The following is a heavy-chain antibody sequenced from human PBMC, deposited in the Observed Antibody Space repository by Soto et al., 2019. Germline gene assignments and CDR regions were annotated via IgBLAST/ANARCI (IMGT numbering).Heavy chain of an antibody. Sequence: AASVKVSCKASGYTFTGYYMHWVRQAPGQGLEWMGWINPNSGGTNYAQKFQGRVTMTRDTSISTAYMELSRLRSDDTAVYYCARSSYYDSSGYYLADVFDIWGQGTRVTFSS. CDR2: INPNSGGT. V-gene: IGHV1-2*02. J-gene: IGHJ3*02. CDR1: GYTFTGYY. CDR3: ARSSYYDSSGYYLADVFDI. D-gene: IGHD3-22*01.